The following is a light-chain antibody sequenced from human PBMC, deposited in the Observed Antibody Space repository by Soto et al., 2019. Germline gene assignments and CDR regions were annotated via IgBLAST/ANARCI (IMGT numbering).Light chain of an antibody. V-gene: IGKV3-15*01. CDR1: KSVDSS. Sequence: EILTKLFPVTLSLSKRDRATXSCRASKSVDSSLAGCQQRPWLCPGRLVYVASTVSTDISYTFSRSGSGTELTLNISRLEYEDFGVYYGQQYDSWWTFGQGTKVDVK. J-gene: IGKJ1*01. CDR2: VAS. CDR3: QQYDSWWT.